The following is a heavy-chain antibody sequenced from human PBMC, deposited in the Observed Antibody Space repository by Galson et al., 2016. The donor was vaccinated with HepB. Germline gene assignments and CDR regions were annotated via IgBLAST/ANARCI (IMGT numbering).Heavy chain of an antibody. CDR2: INAGNGNT. D-gene: IGHD3-3*01. Sequence: SVKVSCKASGYTFTNYPMNWVRQAPGQRLEWMGWINAGNGNTKYSQKFQGRVTITRDTSASIAYMELSSLRSEDTAVYYCASWAGQISDFWSGPFDYWGQGTLVTVSS. V-gene: IGHV1-3*01. CDR1: GYTFTNYP. CDR3: ASWAGQISDFWSGPFDY. J-gene: IGHJ4*02.